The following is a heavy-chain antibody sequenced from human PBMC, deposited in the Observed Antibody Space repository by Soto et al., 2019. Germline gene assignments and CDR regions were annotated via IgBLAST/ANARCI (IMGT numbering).Heavy chain of an antibody. Sequence: QVQLVESGGGVVQPGRSLRLSCAASGFTFSSYAMHWVRQAPGKGLGWVAVISYDGSNKYYADSVKGRFTISRDNSKNTLYLQMNSLRAEDTAVYYCARSANYGMDVWGQGTTVTVSS. CDR1: GFTFSSYA. CDR2: ISYDGSNK. D-gene: IGHD6-25*01. V-gene: IGHV3-30-3*01. CDR3: ARSANYGMDV. J-gene: IGHJ6*02.